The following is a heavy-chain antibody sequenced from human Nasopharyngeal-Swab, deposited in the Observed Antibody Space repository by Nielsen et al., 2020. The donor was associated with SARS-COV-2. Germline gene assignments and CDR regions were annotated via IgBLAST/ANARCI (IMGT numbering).Heavy chain of an antibody. CDR2: IYYSGST. D-gene: IGHD4-17*01. CDR1: GGSVSSGSYY. Sequence: SETLSLTCTVSGGSVSSGSYYWSWIRQPPGKGLEWIGYIYYSGSTNYNPSLKSRVTISVDTSKNQFSLKLSSVTAADTAVYYCASLRSAPGDDAFDIWGQGTMVTVSS. CDR3: ASLRSAPGDDAFDI. J-gene: IGHJ3*02. V-gene: IGHV4-61*01.